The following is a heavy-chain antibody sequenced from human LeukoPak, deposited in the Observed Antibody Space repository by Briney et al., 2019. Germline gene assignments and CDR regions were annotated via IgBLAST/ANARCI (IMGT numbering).Heavy chain of an antibody. Sequence: ASVKVSCKASGYTFTSYDINWVRQATGQGLEWMGWMNPNSGNTGYAQKFQGRVTMTRNTSISTAYMELSSLRSEDTAVYYCARVRYYGSGSYYKFANYYYYYGMDVWGQGGTVTVSS. J-gene: IGHJ6*02. CDR2: MNPNSGNT. CDR1: GYTFTSYD. V-gene: IGHV1-8*01. CDR3: ARVRYYGSGSYYKFANYYYYYGMDV. D-gene: IGHD3-10*01.